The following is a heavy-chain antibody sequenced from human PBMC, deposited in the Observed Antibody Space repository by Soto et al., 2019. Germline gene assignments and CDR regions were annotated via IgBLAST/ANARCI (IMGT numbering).Heavy chain of an antibody. J-gene: IGHJ4*02. D-gene: IGHD3-10*01. CDR3: ARGRRGSYGSGSYYTGPREYYFDY. Sequence: SETLSLTCAVYGGSFSGYYWSWIRQPTGKGLEWIGEINHSGSTNYNPSLKSRVTISVDTSKNQFSLKLSSVTAADTAVYYCARGRRGSYGSGSYYTGPREYYFDYWGQGTLVTVS. CDR2: INHSGST. CDR1: GGSFSGYY. V-gene: IGHV4-34*01.